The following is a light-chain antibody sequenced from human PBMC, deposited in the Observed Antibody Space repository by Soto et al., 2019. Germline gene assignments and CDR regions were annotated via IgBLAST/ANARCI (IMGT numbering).Light chain of an antibody. J-gene: IGKJ3*01. CDR1: QDIRNF. CDR3: QKYSSVPV. Sequence: DIKMTQSPPSLSASVGDRVTITCRASQDIRNFVAWYQQKPGKAPKLLIYAASTLQSGVPARCSGSGSGTDFTLTINSLQPEDVATYSCQKYSSVPVFGPGTKVEIK. CDR2: AAS. V-gene: IGKV1-27*01.